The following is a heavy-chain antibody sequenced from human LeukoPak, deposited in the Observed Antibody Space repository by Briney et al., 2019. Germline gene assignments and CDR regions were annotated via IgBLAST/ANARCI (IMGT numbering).Heavy chain of an antibody. Sequence: ASVKVSCKASGGTFSSYAISWVRQAPGQGLEWMGGIIPIFGTANYAQKFRGRVTITTDESTSTAYMELSSLRSEDTAVYYCARDPDSSSWYSNWFDPWGQGTLVTVSS. CDR2: IIPIFGTA. CDR1: GGTFSSYA. V-gene: IGHV1-69*05. D-gene: IGHD6-13*01. J-gene: IGHJ5*02. CDR3: ARDPDSSSWYSNWFDP.